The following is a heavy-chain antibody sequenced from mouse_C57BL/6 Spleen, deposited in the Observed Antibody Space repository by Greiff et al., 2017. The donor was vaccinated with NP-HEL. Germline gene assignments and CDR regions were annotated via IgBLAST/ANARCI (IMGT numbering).Heavy chain of an antibody. CDR1: GYAFSSSW. Sequence: VQLQQSGPELVKPGASVKISCKASGYAFSSSWMNWVKQRPGKGLEWIGRIYPGDGDTNYNGKFKGKATLTADKSSSTAYMQLSSLTSEDSAVYFCARGPTTVVSPWYFDVWGTGTTVTVSS. CDR3: ARGPTTVVSPWYFDV. D-gene: IGHD1-1*01. V-gene: IGHV1-82*01. CDR2: IYPGDGDT. J-gene: IGHJ1*03.